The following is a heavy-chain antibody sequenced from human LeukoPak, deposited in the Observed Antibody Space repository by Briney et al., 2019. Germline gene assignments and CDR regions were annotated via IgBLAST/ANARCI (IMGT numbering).Heavy chain of an antibody. CDR1: GYSISSGYY. V-gene: IGHV3-11*04. CDR3: ARKGGSYSYYFDY. J-gene: IGHJ4*02. CDR2: ISSSGSTI. D-gene: IGHD1-26*01. Sequence: LSLTCTVSGYSISSGYYWGWIRQPPGKGLEWVSYISSSGSTIYYADSVKGRFTISRDNAKNSLYLQMNSLRAEDTAVYYCARKGGSYSYYFDYWGQGTLVTVSS.